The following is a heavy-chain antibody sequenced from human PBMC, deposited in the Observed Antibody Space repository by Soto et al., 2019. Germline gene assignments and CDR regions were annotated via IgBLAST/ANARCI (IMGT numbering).Heavy chain of an antibody. CDR1: GFTFGSYS. CDR3: AKDGGYSYGPYDY. Sequence: EVQLVESGGGLVQPGGSLRLSCAASGFTFGSYSMNWVRQAPGKGLEWVSYISSSSSTIYYADSVEGRFTISRDNAKNSLDLQMNSLRAEDTAVYYCAKDGGYSYGPYDYWGQVTLVTVSS. V-gene: IGHV3-48*01. D-gene: IGHD5-18*01. CDR2: ISSSSSTI. J-gene: IGHJ4*02.